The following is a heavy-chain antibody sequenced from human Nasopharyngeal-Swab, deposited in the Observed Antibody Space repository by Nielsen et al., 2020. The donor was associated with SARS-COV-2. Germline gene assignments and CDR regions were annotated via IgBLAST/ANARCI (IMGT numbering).Heavy chain of an antibody. CDR1: GFTFSSYA. V-gene: IGHV3-23*01. D-gene: IGHD2/OR15-2a*01. Sequence: GESLKISCATSGFTFSSYAMTWVRQAPGKGLEWVSAISGSGFSTYYADSVKGRFTISRDNAKNTLYLQMNSLRAEDTAVYYCARYGRTTVDYWGQGTLVTVSS. CDR2: ISGSGFST. CDR3: ARYGRTTVDY. J-gene: IGHJ4*02.